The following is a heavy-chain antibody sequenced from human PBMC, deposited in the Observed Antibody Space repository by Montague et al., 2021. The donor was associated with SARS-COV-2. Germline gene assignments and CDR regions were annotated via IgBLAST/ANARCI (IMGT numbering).Heavy chain of an antibody. V-gene: IGHV4-34*01. Sequence: ETLSLTCAVYGGSFSGYYWTWIRQSAGKGLEWIAEINHSGTTNYNFNPSLRSRVTISVDTSKSQFSLKLTSVTAADTGVYYCARWDPQTLTLIGLRGKSASDYWGQGTLVTVSS. D-gene: IGHD4-23*01. CDR2: INHSGTT. CDR3: ARWDPQTLTLIGLRGKSASDY. J-gene: IGHJ4*02. CDR1: GGSFSGYY.